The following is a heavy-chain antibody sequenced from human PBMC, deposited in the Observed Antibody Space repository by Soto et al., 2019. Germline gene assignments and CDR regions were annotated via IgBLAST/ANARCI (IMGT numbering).Heavy chain of an antibody. CDR3: AKLAGYCSGNSCHGDYAMDV. J-gene: IGHJ6*02. CDR2: FYYSENT. V-gene: IGHV4-39*01. D-gene: IGHD2-15*01. CDR1: GGSISSKSYS. Sequence: SETLSLTCSVSGGSISSKSYSWGWIRQPPGKGLEWIGTFYYSENTYYNPSLKSRVTTSVDTSKNQFSLKLSSVTAADTAVYYCAKLAGYCSGNSCHGDYAMDVWGQGTTVT.